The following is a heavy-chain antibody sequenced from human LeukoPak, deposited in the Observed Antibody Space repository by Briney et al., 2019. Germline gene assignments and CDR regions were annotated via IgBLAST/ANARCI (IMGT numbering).Heavy chain of an antibody. J-gene: IGHJ4*02. V-gene: IGHV3-23*01. Sequence: PGGSLRLSCAASGFTFSDYSMSWVRQAPGAGLEWVSAISPAGDSTTDADSVKGRFTISRDNSKSTLYLQMNGLTAEDTALYYCARRLVTAGVTDLFDCWGQGTLVSVSS. D-gene: IGHD2-2*01. CDR3: ARRLVTAGVTDLFDC. CDR1: GFTFSDYS. CDR2: ISPAGDST.